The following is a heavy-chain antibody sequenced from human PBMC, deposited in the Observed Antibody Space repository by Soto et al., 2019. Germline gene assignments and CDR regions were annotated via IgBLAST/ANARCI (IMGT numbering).Heavy chain of an antibody. Sequence: PGGALRLSFAASGFTFSTSVIHWVRQAPGKGLEWVAVISGDETIKIYADSVKGRFSISRDNSKNMVYLQMDSLRPEDTAVYFCAREGHSSGRCGDFDMRGQGTTVTVSS. CDR3: AREGHSSGRCGDFDM. CDR2: ISGDETIK. D-gene: IGHD6-19*01. V-gene: IGHV3-30-3*01. CDR1: GFTFSTSV. J-gene: IGHJ3*02.